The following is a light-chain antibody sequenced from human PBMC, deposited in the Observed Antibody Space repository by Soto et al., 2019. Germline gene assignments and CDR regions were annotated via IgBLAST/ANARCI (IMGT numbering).Light chain of an antibody. V-gene: IGKV1-33*01. J-gene: IGKJ4*01. Sequence: DIQMTQSPSSLSASEGDRVTITCRSSHDVSRNLNWFQQKPGEAPQLLIYDASNLERGVPSRFSGSGSGTDFTLTISSLQPEDVATYYCQQYNSMLSFGGGTEVEIK. CDR3: QQYNSMLS. CDR1: HDVSRN. CDR2: DAS.